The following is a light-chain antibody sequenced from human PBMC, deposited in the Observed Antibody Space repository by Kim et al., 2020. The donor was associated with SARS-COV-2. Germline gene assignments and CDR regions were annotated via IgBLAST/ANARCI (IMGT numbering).Light chain of an antibody. Sequence: SSELTQDPAVSVALGQTVRITCQGDSLRSYYASWYQQKPGQAPVLVIYAKNNRPSGIPDRFSGSSSGNTASLTITGAQAEDEADYYCNSRDSSGKHYVFGTGTKVTVL. CDR2: AKN. J-gene: IGLJ1*01. CDR3: NSRDSSGKHYV. CDR1: SLRSYY. V-gene: IGLV3-19*01.